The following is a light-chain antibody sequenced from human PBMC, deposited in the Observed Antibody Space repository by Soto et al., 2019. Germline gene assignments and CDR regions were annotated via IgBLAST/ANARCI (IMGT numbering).Light chain of an antibody. Sequence: EIVLTQSPATLSLSPGERATLSCRASQSLDNYLAWYQHKPGQPPRLLIYDASTRATDIPARFSGSGSGTDFTLTISGLEPEDFAVYYCQQRGRWLSFGGGTKVEIK. CDR1: QSLDNY. CDR2: DAS. V-gene: IGKV3-11*01. CDR3: QQRGRWLS. J-gene: IGKJ4*01.